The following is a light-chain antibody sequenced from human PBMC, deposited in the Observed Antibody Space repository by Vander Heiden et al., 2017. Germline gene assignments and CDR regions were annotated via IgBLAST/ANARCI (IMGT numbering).Light chain of an antibody. CDR3: QAGDSSSVV. Sequence: SYELPQPPSVSVSPGQTASITCSGDKWGDKYACWYQQKPGQSPVMVIYQDSKRPSGIPERFSGSNSGNTATLTIRGTQARDEADYYCQAGDSSSVVFGGGTKLTVL. CDR1: KWGDKY. J-gene: IGLJ2*01. CDR2: QDS. V-gene: IGLV3-1*01.